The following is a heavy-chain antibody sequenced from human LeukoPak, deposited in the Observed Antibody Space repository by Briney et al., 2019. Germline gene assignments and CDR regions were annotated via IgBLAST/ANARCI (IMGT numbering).Heavy chain of an antibody. CDR3: ARAWDSGSYFVDY. CDR2: IYYSGST. J-gene: IGHJ4*02. D-gene: IGHD1-26*01. V-gene: IGHV4-59*01. Sequence: SETLSLTCTVSGGSLSSYYWSWIRQPPGKGLEWVGYIYYSGSTNYNPSLKSRVTISVDTSKNQFSLKLSSVTAADTAVYYCARAWDSGSYFVDYWGQGTLVTVSS. CDR1: GGSLSSYY.